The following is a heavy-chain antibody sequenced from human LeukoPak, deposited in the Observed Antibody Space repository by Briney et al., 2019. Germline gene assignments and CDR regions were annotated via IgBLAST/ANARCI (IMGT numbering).Heavy chain of an antibody. CDR3: ARDEMDYYGSGSYYYDY. V-gene: IGHV1-46*01. J-gene: IGHJ4*02. CDR2: IDPSGGST. CDR1: GYTFTSYY. Sequence: ASVKVSCKASGYTFTSYYMHWVRQAPGQGLEWMAIIDPSGGSTSYAQKFQGRVTMTRDTSTSTVYMELSSLRSEDTAVYYCARDEMDYYGSGSYYYDYWGQGTLVTVSS. D-gene: IGHD3-10*01.